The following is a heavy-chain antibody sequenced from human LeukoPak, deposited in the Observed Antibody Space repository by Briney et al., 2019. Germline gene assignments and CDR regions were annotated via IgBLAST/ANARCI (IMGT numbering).Heavy chain of an antibody. Sequence: GGSLRLSCAASGFTFSTYSMNWVRQAPGKGLEWVAYVGTASGIISYADSVKGRFTISRDDAENSLYLQTNSLRDEDTAVYYCARDRGYAFDIWGQGTMVTVSS. D-gene: IGHD3-10*01. J-gene: IGHJ3*02. CDR3: ARDRGYAFDI. V-gene: IGHV3-48*02. CDR2: VGTASGII. CDR1: GFTFSTYS.